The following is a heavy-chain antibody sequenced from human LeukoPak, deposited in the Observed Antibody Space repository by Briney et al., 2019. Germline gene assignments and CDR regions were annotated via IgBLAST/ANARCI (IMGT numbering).Heavy chain of an antibody. J-gene: IGHJ6*03. CDR3: ARDSSSSWPYYYCYMDV. D-gene: IGHD6-13*01. CDR2: IYYSGST. V-gene: IGHV4-59*01. CDR1: GGSISSYY. Sequence: SETLSLTCTVSGGSISSYYWSWIRQPPGKGLEWIGYIYYSGSTNHNPSLKSRVTISVDTSKNQFSLKLSSVTAADTAVYYCARDSSSSWPYYYCYMDVWGKGTTVTISS.